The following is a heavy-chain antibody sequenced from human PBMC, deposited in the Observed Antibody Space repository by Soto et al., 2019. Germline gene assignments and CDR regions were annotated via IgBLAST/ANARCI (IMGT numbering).Heavy chain of an antibody. Sequence: QVHLVQSGAEVKKPGASVKVSCKASNETLTTSGISWVRQAPGQGREWMGWVSGYSGHSSSAQEFQDRVIMTTDTSTNTAYMELRSLTSDDSAVYFCARDSSSSGYYYGMDVWGQGTTVTVSS. CDR3: ARDSSSSGYYYGMDV. D-gene: IGHD6-6*01. V-gene: IGHV1-18*01. J-gene: IGHJ6*02. CDR2: VSGYSGHS. CDR1: NETLTTSG.